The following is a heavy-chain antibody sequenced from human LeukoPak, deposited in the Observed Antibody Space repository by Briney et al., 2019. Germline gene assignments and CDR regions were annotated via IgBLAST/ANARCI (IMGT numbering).Heavy chain of an antibody. D-gene: IGHD5-18*01. CDR3: ARAYSYGYGPLDY. J-gene: IGHJ4*02. CDR1: GYSFTSYG. CDR2: ISTDNGNT. Sequence: SVKVSCKSSGYSFTSYGINWVRQAPGQGLEWMGWISTDNGNTDYAQNLQGRVTMTTDTSTSTAYMEVRSLRSDDTAVYYCARAYSYGYGPLDYWGQGTLVTVSS. V-gene: IGHV1-18*04.